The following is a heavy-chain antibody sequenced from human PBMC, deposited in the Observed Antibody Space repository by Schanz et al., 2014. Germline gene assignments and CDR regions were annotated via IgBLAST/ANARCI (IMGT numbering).Heavy chain of an antibody. CDR1: GYTFTDHY. CDR3: ARENKDYDSILNKFFHYGLDL. D-gene: IGHD3-3*02. V-gene: IGHV1-2*06. Sequence: QVQLVQSGAEVKKPGASVKVSCKASGYTFTDHYMHWVREAPGQGPEWMGRINPSTGGINYAQKFLGRVTMTRDTSISTAYMELSRLRSDDTAVYYCARENKDYDSILNKFFHYGLDLWGQGTTVTVSS. CDR2: INPSTGGI. J-gene: IGHJ6*02.